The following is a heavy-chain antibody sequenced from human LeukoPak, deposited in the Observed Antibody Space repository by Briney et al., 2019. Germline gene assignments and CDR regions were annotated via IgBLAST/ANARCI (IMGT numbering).Heavy chain of an antibody. D-gene: IGHD5/OR15-5a*01. V-gene: IGHV1-2*02. J-gene: IGHJ4*02. CDR1: GYTFTGYH. CDR3: ARSTDHDY. Sequence: ASVKVSCKTSGYTFTGYHIYWVRQAPGQGLEWMGWINPNSGGTNYAQKFQGRVTMTRDTSISTAYMELSRLRSDDTAVYYCARSTDHDYWGQGTLVTVSS. CDR2: INPNSGGT.